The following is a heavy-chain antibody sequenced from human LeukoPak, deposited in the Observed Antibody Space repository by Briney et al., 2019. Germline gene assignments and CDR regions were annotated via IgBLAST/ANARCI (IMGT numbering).Heavy chain of an antibody. J-gene: IGHJ3*02. D-gene: IGHD3-9*01. CDR1: GFTFSSHS. V-gene: IGHV3-48*02. Sequence: GGSLRLSCAASGFTFSSHSMSWVRQAPGKGLEWVSYISGSGTTIYHADSVKGGLTISRDNAQTSLDLQMKSLGDEDTAVYYCGKVRYFGPSAFDIWGQGTMVTVSS. CDR3: GKVRYFGPSAFDI. CDR2: ISGSGTTI.